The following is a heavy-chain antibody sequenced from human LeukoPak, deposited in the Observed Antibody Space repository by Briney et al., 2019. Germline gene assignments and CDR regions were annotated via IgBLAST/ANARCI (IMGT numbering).Heavy chain of an antibody. CDR2: ISSSSSYI. D-gene: IGHD3-22*01. V-gene: IGHV3-21*01. J-gene: IGHJ1*01. CDR1: EFSLNTYN. Sequence: GGSLRLSCAASEFSLNTYNMNWVRQAPGKGLEWVSSISSSSSYIYYADLVKGRFTISRDNAKNSLYLQMNSLRAEDTAVYYCYSYYDSSGYYEGYFQHWGQGTLVTVSS. CDR3: YSYYDSSGYYEGYFQH.